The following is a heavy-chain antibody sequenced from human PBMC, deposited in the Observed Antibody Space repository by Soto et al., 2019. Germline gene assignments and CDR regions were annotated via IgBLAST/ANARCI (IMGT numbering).Heavy chain of an antibody. CDR3: ARSYDSSGSYYFDY. CDR1: GYTFTSYG. J-gene: IGHJ4*02. Sequence: ASVKVSCKASGYTFTSYGISWVRQAPGQGLEWMGWISAYNGNPNYAQKLQGRVTMTTDTSTSTAYMELRSLRSDDTAVYYWARSYDSSGSYYFDYWGQGTLVTVSS. V-gene: IGHV1-18*01. CDR2: ISAYNGNP. D-gene: IGHD3-22*01.